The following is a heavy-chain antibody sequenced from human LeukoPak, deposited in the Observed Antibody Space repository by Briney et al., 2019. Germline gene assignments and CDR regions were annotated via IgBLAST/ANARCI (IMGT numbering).Heavy chain of an antibody. CDR1: YDSITPYY. J-gene: IGHJ4*02. V-gene: IGHV4-4*07. CDR3: ARGRTASIITPNHFDY. CDR2: IYSSGDT. Sequence: SETLSLTCSVSYDSITPYYWNWIRQPAGKGLEWIGRIYSSGDTNYNPSLKSRVTISVDTSKNQFSLKLSSVTAADTAVYYCARGRTASIITPNHFDYWGQGTLVTVSS. D-gene: IGHD3-22*01.